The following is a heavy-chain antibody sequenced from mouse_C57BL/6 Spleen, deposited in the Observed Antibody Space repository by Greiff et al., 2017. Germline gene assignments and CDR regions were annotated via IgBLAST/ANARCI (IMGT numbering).Heavy chain of an antibody. D-gene: IGHD1-1*01. CDR1: GYTFTDYE. CDR2: IDPETGGT. Sequence: VQLQQSGAELVRPGASVTLSCKASGYTFTDYEMHWVKQTPVHGLEWIGAIDPETGGTAYNQKFKGKAILTADKSSSTAYMELRSLTSEDSAVYYCTRGYGSSYWYAMDYWGQGTSVTVSS. J-gene: IGHJ4*01. CDR3: TRGYGSSYWYAMDY. V-gene: IGHV1-15*01.